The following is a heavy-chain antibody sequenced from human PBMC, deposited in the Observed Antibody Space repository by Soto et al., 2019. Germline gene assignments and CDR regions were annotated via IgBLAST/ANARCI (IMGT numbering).Heavy chain of an antibody. CDR3: ARGRSDYGDSEGSYYFDY. D-gene: IGHD4-17*01. Sequence: GGSLRLSCAASGFTFSSYGMHWVRQAPGKGLEWVAVIWYDGSNKYYADSVKGRFTISRDNSKNTLYLQMNSLRAEDTAVYYCARGRSDYGDSEGSYYFDYWGQGTLVTVSS. J-gene: IGHJ4*02. V-gene: IGHV3-33*01. CDR1: GFTFSSYG. CDR2: IWYDGSNK.